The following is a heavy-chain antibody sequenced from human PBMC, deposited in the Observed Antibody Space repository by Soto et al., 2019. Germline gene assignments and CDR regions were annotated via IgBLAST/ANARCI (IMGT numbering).Heavy chain of an antibody. CDR1: GGSINSYW. CDR2: VYSSGTT. D-gene: IGHD2-8*02. V-gene: IGHV4-4*07. J-gene: IGHJ4*02. Sequence: QVQLQESGPGLVKPSETLSLTCSVSGGSINSYWWSWIRQPAGKGLEWIGRVYSSGTTDYNPSLNSRATLSVETSKNQFSLKLSSVTAADTALYYCARDTGSYAYGEGYWGQGIQVTVSS. CDR3: ARDTGSYAYGEGY.